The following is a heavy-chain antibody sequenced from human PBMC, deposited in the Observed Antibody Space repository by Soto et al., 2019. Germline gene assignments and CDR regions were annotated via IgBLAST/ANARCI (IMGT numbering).Heavy chain of an antibody. V-gene: IGHV1-18*01. D-gene: IGHD3-22*01. Sequence: GASVKVSCKASGYTFTSYGISWVRQAPGQGLEWMGWISAYNGNTNYAQKLQGRVTMTTDTSTSTAYMGLRSLRSDDTAVYYCARGDYYDPYGPHDYWGQGTLVTVSS. CDR1: GYTFTSYG. CDR3: ARGDYYDPYGPHDY. CDR2: ISAYNGNT. J-gene: IGHJ4*02.